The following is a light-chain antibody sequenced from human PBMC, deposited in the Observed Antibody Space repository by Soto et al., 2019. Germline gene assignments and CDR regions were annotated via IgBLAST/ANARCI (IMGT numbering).Light chain of an antibody. J-gene: IGLJ1*01. CDR3: SSYISSSTLNV. Sequence: QSALTQPASVSGSPGQSITISCTGTSSDVGGYNYVSWYQQHPGKAPKLMIYAVSKRPSGVSNRFSGSKSGNTASLTISGLQAEDEADYYCSSYISSSTLNVFGIGTKVTVL. V-gene: IGLV2-14*01. CDR2: AVS. CDR1: SSDVGGYNY.